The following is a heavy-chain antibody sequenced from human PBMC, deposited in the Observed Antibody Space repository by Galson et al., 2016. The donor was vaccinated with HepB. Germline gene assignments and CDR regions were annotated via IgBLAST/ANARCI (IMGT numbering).Heavy chain of an antibody. CDR1: GISVSSYA. V-gene: IGHV3-23*01. CDR2: ISGGGVNT. Sequence: LRLSCAVSGISVSSYAMNWVRQAPGKGLEWVSRISGGGVNTYYGDSVEGRFTISRDNSKNTLYLQMNSLRVEDTALYYCSKGSYSSGSAVNWFDPWGQGTLVTVSS. D-gene: IGHD6-19*01. J-gene: IGHJ5*02. CDR3: SKGSYSSGSAVNWFDP.